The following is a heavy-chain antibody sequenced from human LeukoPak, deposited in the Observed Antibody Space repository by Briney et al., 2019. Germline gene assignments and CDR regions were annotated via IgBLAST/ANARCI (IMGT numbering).Heavy chain of an antibody. CDR3: ARLGPAAGTSFDY. J-gene: IGHJ4*02. Sequence: SETLSLTCTVSGGSISNLNYYWNWIRQSPGKGLEWIGYISYSGSTNYNPSLKSRVTISVDTSKNQFSLKLSSVTAADTAVYYCARLGPAAGTSFDYWGQGTLVTVSS. CDR2: ISYSGST. D-gene: IGHD6-13*01. CDR1: GGSISNLNYY. V-gene: IGHV4-61*01.